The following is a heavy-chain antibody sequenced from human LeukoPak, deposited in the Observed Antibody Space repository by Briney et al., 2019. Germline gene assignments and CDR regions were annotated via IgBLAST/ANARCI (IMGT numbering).Heavy chain of an antibody. CDR1: GGSINSGDSY. V-gene: IGHV4-30-4*01. D-gene: IGHD3-10*01. CDR2: ISYSGTP. Sequence: SETLSLTCTVSGGSINSGDSYWSWIRQPPGKSLEWIGYISYSGTPYYNPSLRGRVAISGDTSDNQLFLRLGSVTAADTAVYYCARVPYGSGTYYFDYWGQGILVTVSS. CDR3: ARVPYGSGTYYFDY. J-gene: IGHJ4*02.